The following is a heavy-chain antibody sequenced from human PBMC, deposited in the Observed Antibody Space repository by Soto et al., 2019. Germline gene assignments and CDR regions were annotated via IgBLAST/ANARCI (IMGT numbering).Heavy chain of an antibody. CDR2: INSDGSVS. D-gene: IGHD2-15*01. J-gene: IGHJ6*03. Sequence: EVQLVESGGGLVQPGGSLRLSCAASGFTFGNYWMYWVRQAPGKGLVWVSRINSDGSVSSYADSVKGRLTISRDNVKTTLYLQMDSLRVEDTAVYYCARGDCVGGTCYSLAGSFYYYMDVGGKGTTVTVFS. CDR3: ARGDCVGGTCYSLAGSFYYYMDV. V-gene: IGHV3-74*01. CDR1: GFTFGNYW.